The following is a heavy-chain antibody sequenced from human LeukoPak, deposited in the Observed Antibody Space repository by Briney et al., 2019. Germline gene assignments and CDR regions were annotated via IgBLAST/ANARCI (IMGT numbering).Heavy chain of an antibody. CDR2: ISGCGSDI. V-gene: IGHV3-11*04. CDR3: ARTARHLDY. D-gene: IGHD3-3*02. Sequence: GESLRLSCEASGFTFSDPYMSWIRQAPAKGLVCLSYISGCGSDINYADSVRQRFTISRDNAKNLFYLQMNDLRVEDTAVYYCARTARHLDYWGQGTLVSVSS. CDR1: GFTFSDPY. J-gene: IGHJ4*02.